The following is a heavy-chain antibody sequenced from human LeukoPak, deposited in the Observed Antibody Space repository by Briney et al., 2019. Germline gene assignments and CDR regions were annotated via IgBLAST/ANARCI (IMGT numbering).Heavy chain of an antibody. CDR1: GDSITTNY. V-gene: IGHV4-4*07. CDR2: ISTSRGT. CDR3: ARVRGSGGRYGMDV. Sequence: SETLSLTCSVSGDSITTNYWNWIRQTPEKGLEWIGYISTSRGTNYNPSLRSRVTMLLDTSKNQFSLELRSVTAADTAVYYCARVRGSGGRYGMDVWGQGTTVTVSS. J-gene: IGHJ6*02.